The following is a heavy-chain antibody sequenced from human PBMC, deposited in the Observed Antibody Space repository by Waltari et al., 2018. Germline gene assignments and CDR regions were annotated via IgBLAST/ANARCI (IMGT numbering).Heavy chain of an antibody. CDR3: ARDSEQLVLVY. J-gene: IGHJ4*02. V-gene: IGHV4-39*07. CDR1: GGSISSSSYY. Sequence: QLQLQESGPGLVKPSETLSLTCTVSGGSISSSSYYWGWIRQPPGKGLEWIGSIYYSGSTYYNPSLKSRVTISVDTSKNQFSLKLSSVTAADTAVYYCARDSEQLVLVYWGQGTLVTVSS. D-gene: IGHD6-6*01. CDR2: IYYSGST.